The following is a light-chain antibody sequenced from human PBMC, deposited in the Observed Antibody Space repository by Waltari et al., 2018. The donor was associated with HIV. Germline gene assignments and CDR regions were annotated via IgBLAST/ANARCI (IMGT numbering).Light chain of an antibody. J-gene: IGLJ3*02. CDR3: SSYTTSSTWV. CDR2: EVT. Sequence: QSTLTQPPSVSGSLGQSVTIACSGTSSDIGSYNRVSWYQQPPGTAPKLIIYEVTNRPAGVAVRFSGSKSGNTASLTISGLQADDEADYYCSSYTTSSTWVFGGGTQLTVL. CDR1: SSDIGSYNR. V-gene: IGLV2-18*02.